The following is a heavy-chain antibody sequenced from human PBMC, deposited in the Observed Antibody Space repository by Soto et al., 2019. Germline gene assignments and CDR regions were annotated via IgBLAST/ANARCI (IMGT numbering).Heavy chain of an antibody. V-gene: IGHV3-30-3*01. CDR3: ARDIDYDFWSGTGYGMDV. J-gene: IGHJ6*02. CDR1: GFTFSSYA. CDR2: ISYDGSNK. D-gene: IGHD3-3*01. Sequence: QVQLVESGGGVVQPGRSLRLSCAASGFTFSSYAMHWVRQAPGKGLEWVAVISYDGSNKYYADSVKGRFTISRDNSKNTLYLQMNSLRAEDTAVYYCARDIDYDFWSGTGYGMDVWGQGTTVTVSS.